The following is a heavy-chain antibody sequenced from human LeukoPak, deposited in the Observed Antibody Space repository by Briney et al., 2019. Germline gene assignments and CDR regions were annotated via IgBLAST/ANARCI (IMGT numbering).Heavy chain of an antibody. CDR3: ARDPIYYYGAGSNIVDY. D-gene: IGHD3-10*01. CDR1: GFTFSSYS. V-gene: IGHV3-7*01. Sequence: GGSLRLSCAASGFTFSSYSMNWVRQAPGKGLEWVANIKVDGSEKYYVDSVKGRFTISRDNAKNSLYLQMDSLRAEDTAMYYCARDPIYYYGAGSNIVDYWGQGTLVTVSS. CDR2: IKVDGSEK. J-gene: IGHJ4*02.